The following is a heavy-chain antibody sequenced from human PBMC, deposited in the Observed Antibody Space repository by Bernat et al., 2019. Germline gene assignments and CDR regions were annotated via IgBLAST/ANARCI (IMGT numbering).Heavy chain of an antibody. CDR1: GFTFSSYA. CDR2: ISGSGGST. D-gene: IGHD3-10*02. J-gene: IGHJ5*02. Sequence: EVQLLESGGGLVQPGGSLRLSCAASGFTFSSYAMSWVRQAPGKGLEWVSAISGSGGSTYSADSVKGRLTISRANSKNTLYLQMNSLRAEDTAVYYCAKVFGVPPFDPWGQGTLVTVSS. V-gene: IGHV3-23*01. CDR3: AKVFGVPPFDP.